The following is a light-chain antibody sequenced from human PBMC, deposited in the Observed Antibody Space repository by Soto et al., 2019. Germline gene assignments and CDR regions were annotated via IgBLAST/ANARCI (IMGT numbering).Light chain of an antibody. V-gene: IGKV3-15*01. J-gene: IGKJ1*01. Sequence: EIVLTQSPATLSLSPGERATLSCRASQSVSSNYLAWYQQRPGQSPRLLIYGASTRATGIPARFSGSGSGTEFTLTISSLQSEDFAVYYCQQYNNWPRRTFGQGTKVDIK. CDR1: QSVSSNY. CDR2: GAS. CDR3: QQYNNWPRRT.